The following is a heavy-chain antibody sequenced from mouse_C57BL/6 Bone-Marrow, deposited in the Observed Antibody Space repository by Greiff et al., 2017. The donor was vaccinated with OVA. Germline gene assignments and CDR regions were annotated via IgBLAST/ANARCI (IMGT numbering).Heavy chain of an antibody. CDR2: ISDGGSYT. CDR1: GFTFSSYA. Sequence: EVQLVESGGGLVKPGGSLKLSCAASGFTFSSYAMSWVRQTPEKRLEWVATISDGGSYTYYPDNVKGRFTFSRYNSKNNLYLQMSHLKSEDTAMYYCARDHYGSSLYFDFWGPGTTLTVSS. CDR3: ARDHYGSSLYFDF. D-gene: IGHD1-1*01. V-gene: IGHV5-4*01. J-gene: IGHJ2*01.